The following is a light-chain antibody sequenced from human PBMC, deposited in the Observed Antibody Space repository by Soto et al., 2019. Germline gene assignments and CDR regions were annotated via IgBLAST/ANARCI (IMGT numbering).Light chain of an antibody. Sequence: DIQMTQSPSSLSASVGDRVTITCRASQSISNYLNWYQQKPGKAPKLLIYAASSLQSGVPSRFSGSGSGTDFTLTISSLQPEDFATYYCQQSYSTPRTFGGGNKVEIK. CDR1: QSISNY. CDR2: AAS. J-gene: IGKJ4*01. V-gene: IGKV1-39*01. CDR3: QQSYSTPRT.